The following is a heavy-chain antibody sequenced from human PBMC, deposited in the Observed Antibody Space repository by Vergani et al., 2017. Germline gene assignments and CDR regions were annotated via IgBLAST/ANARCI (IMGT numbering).Heavy chain of an antibody. V-gene: IGHV3-30*02. D-gene: IGHD3-22*01. CDR2: IRYDGTKR. J-gene: IGHJ1*01. Sequence: QVQLVESGGGVVQPGGSLRLSCIASGFTFRIYGMHWVRQAPGKGLEWVAFIRYDGTKRFYGDSVKGRFTISRDNPQTTVFLQMNSLRADDSAVYYCTKAGQYDSDNFHDSWGQGALVTVAS. CDR3: TKAGQYDSDNFHDS. CDR1: GFTFRIYG.